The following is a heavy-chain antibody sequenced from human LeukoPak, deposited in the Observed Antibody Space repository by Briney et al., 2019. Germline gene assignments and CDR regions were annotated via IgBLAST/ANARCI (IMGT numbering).Heavy chain of an antibody. CDR1: GFTFSSYW. V-gene: IGHV3-33*08. D-gene: IGHD6-19*01. CDR2: IWYDGSNK. Sequence: GGSLRLSCAASGFTFSSYWMDWVRQAPGKGLEWVAVIWYDGSNKYYADSVKGRFTISRDNSKNTLYLQMNSLRAEDTAVYYCARDREQWLVLAGLEYWGQGTLVTVSS. J-gene: IGHJ4*02. CDR3: ARDREQWLVLAGLEY.